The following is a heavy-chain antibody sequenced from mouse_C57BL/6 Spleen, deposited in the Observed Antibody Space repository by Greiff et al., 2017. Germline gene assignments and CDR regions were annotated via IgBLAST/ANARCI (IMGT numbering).Heavy chain of an antibody. D-gene: IGHD3-3*01. CDR1: GYTFTDYY. J-gene: IGHJ2*01. V-gene: IGHV1-19*01. CDR3: AQGGRGYFDY. Sequence: EVKLVESGPVLVKPGASVKMSCKASGYTFTDYYMNWVKQSHGKSLEWIGVINPYNGGTSYNQKFKGKATLTVDKSSSTAYMELNSLTSEDSAVYYCAQGGRGYFDYWGQGTTLTVSS. CDR2: INPYNGGT.